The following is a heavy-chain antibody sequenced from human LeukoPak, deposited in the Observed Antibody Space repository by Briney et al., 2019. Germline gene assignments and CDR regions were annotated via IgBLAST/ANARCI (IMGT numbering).Heavy chain of an antibody. CDR1: GGSISSYY. V-gene: IGHV4-59*01. D-gene: IGHD5-12*01. CDR2: INHSGST. J-gene: IGHJ6*03. CDR3: ARERGVATSDYYYYYYMDV. Sequence: SETLSLTCTVSGGSISSYYWSWIRQPPGKGLEWIGEINHSGSTNYNPSLKSRVTISVDTSKNQFSLKLSSVTAADTAVYYCARERGVATSDYYYYYYMDVWGKGTTVTISS.